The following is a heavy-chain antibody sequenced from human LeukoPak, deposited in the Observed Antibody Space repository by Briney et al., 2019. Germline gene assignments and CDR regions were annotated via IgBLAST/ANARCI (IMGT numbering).Heavy chain of an antibody. V-gene: IGHV4-34*01. D-gene: IGHD1-26*01. J-gene: IGHJ4*02. CDR2: ITDSGST. CDR1: GFTFSSYW. Sequence: GSLRLSCAASGFTFSSYWMHWIRQPPGKGLEWIGEITDSGSTNYNPSLKSRVTISVDTSKSQFSLKVSSVTAADTAVYYCARRPRNSGSDDGPSGLDYWGQGTLVSVSS. CDR3: ARRPRNSGSDDGPSGLDY.